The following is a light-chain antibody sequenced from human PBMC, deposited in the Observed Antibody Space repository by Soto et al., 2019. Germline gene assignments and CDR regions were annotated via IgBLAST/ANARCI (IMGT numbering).Light chain of an antibody. J-gene: IGLJ1*01. Sequence: QAVVTQEPSLTVSPGGTVTLTCASSTGAVTSNYYPNWFQQKPGQAPRALIHSTNNKYSWTPARFSGSLVGGKAALTLSHVQPEDEAEYYCSSYTSSSTTYVFGTGTKLTVL. CDR3: SSYTSSSTTYV. V-gene: IGLV7-43*01. CDR2: STN. CDR1: TGAVTSNYY.